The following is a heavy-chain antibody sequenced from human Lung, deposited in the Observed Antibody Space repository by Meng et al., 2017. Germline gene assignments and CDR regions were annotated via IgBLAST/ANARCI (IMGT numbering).Heavy chain of an antibody. CDR3: ARIEYSAYAMAY. V-gene: IGHV4-61*02. CDR1: GGSISSGSNC. Sequence: LRLSCTVSGGSISSGSNCWIWLRPPDGKGLEWIGSIYTSGRTNYNPSLKSRATISLDRSNNQFSLRLSSVTAADTAVYYCARIEYSAYAMAYWGQGTLVTVSS. CDR2: IYTSGRT. D-gene: IGHD5-12*01. J-gene: IGHJ4*02.